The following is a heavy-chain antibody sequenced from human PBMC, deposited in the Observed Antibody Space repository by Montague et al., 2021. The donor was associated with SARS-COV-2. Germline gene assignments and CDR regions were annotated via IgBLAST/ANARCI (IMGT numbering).Heavy chain of an antibody. V-gene: IGHV4-59*08. CDR2: IYYSGST. Sequence: SETLSLTCTVSGGSISSYYWSWIRQPPGKGLEWIGYIYYSGSTNYNPSXXGRVTMSVDTSKNQFSLKLSSVTAADTAVYYCARTYYDILTGYYNRGAFDIWGQGTMVTVSS. D-gene: IGHD3-9*01. J-gene: IGHJ3*02. CDR1: GGSISSYY. CDR3: ARTYYDILTGYYNRGAFDI.